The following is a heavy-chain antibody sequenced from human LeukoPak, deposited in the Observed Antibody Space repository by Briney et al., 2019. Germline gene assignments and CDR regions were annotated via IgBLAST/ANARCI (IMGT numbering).Heavy chain of an antibody. D-gene: IGHD3-22*01. CDR2: INPSGGST. J-gene: IGHJ5*02. CDR3: ARTNYDSSGCRWFDP. Sequence: ASVKVSCKASGYTFTSYYMHWVRQAPGQGLEWMGIINPSGGSTSYAQKFQGRVTITRDMSTSTVYMELSSLRSEDTAVYYCARTNYDSSGCRWFDPWGQGTLVTVSS. V-gene: IGHV1-46*01. CDR1: GYTFTSYY.